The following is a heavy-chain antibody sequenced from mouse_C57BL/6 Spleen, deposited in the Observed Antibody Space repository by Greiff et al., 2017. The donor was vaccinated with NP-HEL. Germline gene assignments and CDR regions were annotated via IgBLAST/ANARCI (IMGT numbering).Heavy chain of an antibody. CDR2: IDPSDSYT. V-gene: IGHV1-69*01. CDR3: ARSGDYGIPYYFDY. CDR1: GYTFTRYW. D-gene: IGHD1-1*01. Sequence: QVQLQQPGAELVMPGASVKLSCKASGYTFTRYWMHWVKQRPGQGLEWIGEIDPSDSYTNYNQKFKGKSTLTVDKSSSTAYMQLSSLTSEDSAVYYCARSGDYGIPYYFDYWGQGTTLTVSS. J-gene: IGHJ2*01.